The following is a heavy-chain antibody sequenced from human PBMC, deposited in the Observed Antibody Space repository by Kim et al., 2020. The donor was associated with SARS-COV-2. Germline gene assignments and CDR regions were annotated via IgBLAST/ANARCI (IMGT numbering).Heavy chain of an antibody. CDR3: AKDMSVVRGLELYYFDY. D-gene: IGHD3-10*01. V-gene: IGHV3-30*18. J-gene: IGHJ4*02. Sequence: GGSLRLSCAASGFTFSNYGMHWVRQAPGKGLEWVAVVSYDGNNKYYADSVKGRFTISRDNSKNTLYLQMNSLRAEDTAVYYCAKDMSVVRGLELYYFDYWGQGTLVTVSS. CDR2: VSYDGNNK. CDR1: GFTFSNYG.